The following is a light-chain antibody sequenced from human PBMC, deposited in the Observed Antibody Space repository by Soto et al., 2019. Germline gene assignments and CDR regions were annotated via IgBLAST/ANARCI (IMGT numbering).Light chain of an antibody. J-gene: IGKJ1*01. Sequence: DIQMTQSPSTLSASVVDRVTITCRASQSMSSWLAWYQQKPGKAPKLLIYKASSLESGVPSGFSGSGSGTEFTLTISSLQPDDFATYYCQHLGTFGQGTKVEIK. V-gene: IGKV1-5*03. CDR3: QHLGT. CDR1: QSMSSW. CDR2: KAS.